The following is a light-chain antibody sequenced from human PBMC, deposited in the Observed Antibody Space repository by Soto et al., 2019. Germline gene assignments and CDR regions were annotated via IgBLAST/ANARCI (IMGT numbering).Light chain of an antibody. V-gene: IGKV1D-12*01. CDR3: QHAKSFPVT. CDR1: QDVGRW. Sequence: DIQMTQSASSLSASVGDTFTITCRSSQDVGRWLSWYQQKPGKAPKILIFAASSLQSGVPSRFSGSGSGTDFTLTITSLQSEDFATYYCQHAKSFPVTFGQGTRLEI. J-gene: IGKJ5*01. CDR2: AAS.